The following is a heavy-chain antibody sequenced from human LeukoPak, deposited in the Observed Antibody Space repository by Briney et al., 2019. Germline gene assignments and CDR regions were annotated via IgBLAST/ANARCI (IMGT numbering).Heavy chain of an antibody. V-gene: IGHV3-30*04. Sequence: GGSLRLSCAASGLGFRNYAVHWVRQAPGKGLEWVTLVSFDGSYNYFGDSVKGRFTISRDNSRNTVYLEMNSLRPEDTAVYYCARSYGSGSYWNYLDVWGKGTTVTVSS. D-gene: IGHD3-10*01. J-gene: IGHJ6*03. CDR1: GLGFRNYA. CDR2: VSFDGSYN. CDR3: ARSYGSGSYWNYLDV.